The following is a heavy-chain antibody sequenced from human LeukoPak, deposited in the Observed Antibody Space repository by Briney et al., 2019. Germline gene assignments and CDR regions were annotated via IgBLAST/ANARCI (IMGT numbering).Heavy chain of an antibody. D-gene: IGHD4-17*01. CDR3: ARDKVTVTGNWFDS. V-gene: IGHV4-31*03. CDR1: GGSFTSGGYY. J-gene: IGHJ5*01. Sequence: SETLSLTCTVSGGSFTSGGYYWSWIRQPPGKGLEWMGYIYYTGSTHYNPSLKSRISTSVDTSKRQFSLNLMSVTGADTAIYYCARDKVTVTGNWFDSWGQGTLVAVSS. CDR2: IYYTGST.